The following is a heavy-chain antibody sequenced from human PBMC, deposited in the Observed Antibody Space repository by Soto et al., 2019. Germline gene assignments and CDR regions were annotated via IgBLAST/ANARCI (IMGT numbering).Heavy chain of an antibody. D-gene: IGHD6-19*01. V-gene: IGHV4-59*08. J-gene: IGHJ6*02. CDR3: ARLGSRYSSGWYPYYYGMDV. Sequence: PSETLSLTCTVSGGSIISYYWSWIRQPPGKGLEWIGYIYYSGSTNYNPSLKSRVTISVDTSENQFSLKLSSVTAADTAVYYCARLGSRYSSGWYPYYYGMDVWGQGTTVTVSS. CDR1: GGSIISYY. CDR2: IYYSGST.